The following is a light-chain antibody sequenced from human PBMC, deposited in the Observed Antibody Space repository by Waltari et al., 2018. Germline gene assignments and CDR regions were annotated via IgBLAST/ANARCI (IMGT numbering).Light chain of an antibody. CDR1: SSNIGSNY. CDR3: AAWDDSLSGVV. J-gene: IGLJ2*01. V-gene: IGLV1-47*01. CDR2: RNN. Sequence: QSVLTQPPSASGTPGQRVTISCSGSSSNIGSNYVYWYQQLPGTAPKLLLYRNNQRPSGVPARFSGPKSGTSASLAISGLRSEDEADYYCAAWDDSLSGVVFGGGTKLTVL.